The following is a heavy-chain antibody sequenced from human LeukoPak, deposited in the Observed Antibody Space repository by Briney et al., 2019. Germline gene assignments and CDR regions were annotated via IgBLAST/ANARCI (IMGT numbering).Heavy chain of an antibody. CDR2: IYSGGST. CDR1: GFTVSSNY. Sequence: GGSLRLSCAASGFTVSSNYMSWVRQAPGKGLEWVSVIYSGGSTYYADSVKGRFTISRDNSKNTLYLQMNSLRAEDTAVYYCARERWLSDAFDIWGQGTMVTVSS. D-gene: IGHD6-19*01. V-gene: IGHV3-66*01. CDR3: ARERWLSDAFDI. J-gene: IGHJ3*02.